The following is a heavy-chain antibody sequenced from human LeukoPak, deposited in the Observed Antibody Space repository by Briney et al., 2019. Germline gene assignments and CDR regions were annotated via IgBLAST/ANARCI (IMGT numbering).Heavy chain of an antibody. Sequence: ASVKVSCKASGGTFSSYAISWVRQAPGQGLEWMGGIIPIFGTANYAQKFQGRVTITADESTSTAYMELSSLRSEDTAVYYCTMGATINPYYYVMDVWGKGTTVTVSS. V-gene: IGHV1-69*13. CDR1: GGTFSSYA. CDR2: IIPIFGTA. CDR3: TMGATINPYYYVMDV. D-gene: IGHD5-12*01. J-gene: IGHJ6*04.